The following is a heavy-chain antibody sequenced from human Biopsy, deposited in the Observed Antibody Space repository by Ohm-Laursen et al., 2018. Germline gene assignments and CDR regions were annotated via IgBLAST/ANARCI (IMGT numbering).Heavy chain of an antibody. CDR2: IDWDDDK. Sequence: TQTLTLTCSFSGLSLSSTGMRISWVRQPPGKALECLGRIDWDDDKFYSPSLETRLSLSKDTTTNQVVLTLTGVDPEDTATYYCARTRAHNFGALEFWGQGILVTVSS. J-gene: IGHJ4*01. V-gene: IGHV2-70*04. CDR3: ARTRAHNFGALEF. CDR1: GLSLSSTGMR. D-gene: IGHD1-1*01.